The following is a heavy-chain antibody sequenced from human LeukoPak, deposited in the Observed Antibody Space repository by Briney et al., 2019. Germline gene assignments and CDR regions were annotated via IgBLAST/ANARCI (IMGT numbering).Heavy chain of an antibody. Sequence: SRTLSLTCTVSGGSISSGDYYWSWIRQPPGKGLEWIGYIYYSGSTYYNPSLKSRVTISVDTSKNQFSLKLSSVTAADTAVYYCARDGLSPVVPNCSSTSCYDYYYGMDVWGQGTTVTVSS. CDR3: ARDGLSPVVPNCSSTSCYDYYYGMDV. D-gene: IGHD2-2*01. CDR1: GGSISSGDYY. J-gene: IGHJ6*02. V-gene: IGHV4-30-4*01. CDR2: IYYSGST.